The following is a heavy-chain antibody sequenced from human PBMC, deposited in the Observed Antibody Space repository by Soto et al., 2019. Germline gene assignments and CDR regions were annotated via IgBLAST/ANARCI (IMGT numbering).Heavy chain of an antibody. J-gene: IGHJ4*02. CDR1: GGSISSGGYY. Sequence: QVQLQESGPGLVKPSQTLSLTCTVSGGSISSGGYYWSWIRQHPGKGLEWIGYIYYSGNTYYNPSLKSRXXXXXXTSXXXXSLXXXXXXXAXTAVYYCAREPLTWGQGTLVTVSS. V-gene: IGHV4-31*03. CDR2: IYYSGNT. CDR3: AREPLT.